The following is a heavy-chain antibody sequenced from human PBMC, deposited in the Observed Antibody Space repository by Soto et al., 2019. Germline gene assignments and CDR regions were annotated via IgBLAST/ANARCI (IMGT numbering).Heavy chain of an antibody. CDR1: GFTFSKYW. Sequence: EVQLVESGGGLVQPGKALRLSCAASGFTFSKYWMHWVRQAPGKGPVWVSYISSDGTTTDYADSVKGRFTISRDNAKNTLYRQMDSLRVEDTAVYYCAIQDCTNDVCLEAAVTVGGALEYWGQGAQVTVSS. CDR2: ISSDGTTT. CDR3: AIQDCTNDVCLEAAVTVGGALEY. V-gene: IGHV3-74*01. D-gene: IGHD2-8*01. J-gene: IGHJ4*02.